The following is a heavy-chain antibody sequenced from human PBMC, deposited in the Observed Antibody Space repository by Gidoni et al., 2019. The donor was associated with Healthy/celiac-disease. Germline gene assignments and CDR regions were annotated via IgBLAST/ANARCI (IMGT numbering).Heavy chain of an antibody. CDR2: IYYSGST. D-gene: IGHD6-13*01. CDR1: GGSISSSSYY. CDR3: ARAEYSSSWYYFDY. Sequence: QLQLQESGPGLVKPSETLSLTCTVSGGSISSSSYYWGWIRQPPGKGLEWIGSIYYSGSTYYNPSLKSRVTISVDTSKNQFSLKLSSVTAADTAVYYCARAEYSSSWYYFDYWGQGTLVTVSS. V-gene: IGHV4-39*01. J-gene: IGHJ4*02.